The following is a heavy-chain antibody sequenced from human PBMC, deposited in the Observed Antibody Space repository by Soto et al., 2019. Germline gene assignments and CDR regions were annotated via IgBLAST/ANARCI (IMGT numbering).Heavy chain of an antibody. CDR3: AAYGDYGASFDI. Sequence: PGGSLRLSCAASGFTFSNYGIHWVRQAPGKGLEWVAVISYDGSNKYYGDSVKGRFTISRDNSKNTVSLEMNSLRAEDTAVFYCAAYGDYGASFDIWGQGTMVTV. CDR1: GFTFSNYG. CDR2: ISYDGSNK. V-gene: IGHV3-30*03. J-gene: IGHJ3*02. D-gene: IGHD4-17*01.